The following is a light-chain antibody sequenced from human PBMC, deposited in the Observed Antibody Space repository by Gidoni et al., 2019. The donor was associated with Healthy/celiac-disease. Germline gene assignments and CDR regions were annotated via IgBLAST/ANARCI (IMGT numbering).Light chain of an antibody. Sequence: EIVMTQSPATLSVSPGERATLSCRASQSVSSNLAWYQQKPGQAPRLLIYGASTRATGIPARCICSGSGTEFTLTISSLQSEDFAVYYCQQYNNWPRTFGQGTKVEIK. CDR2: GAS. CDR3: QQYNNWPRT. V-gene: IGKV3-15*01. CDR1: QSVSSN. J-gene: IGKJ1*01.